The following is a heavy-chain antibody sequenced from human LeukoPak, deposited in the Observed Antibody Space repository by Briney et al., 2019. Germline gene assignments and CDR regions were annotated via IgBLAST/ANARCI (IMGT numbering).Heavy chain of an antibody. Sequence: PGGSLRLSCAASGFTYSSYAMSWVRQAPGKGLEWVAIISYDGTNKYYADSVKGRFTISRDNSKNTLYLQMNSLRAEDTAVYYCAKGVVVAPDVTPFDYWGQGTLVTVSS. CDR1: GFTYSSYA. CDR2: ISYDGTNK. J-gene: IGHJ4*02. CDR3: AKGVVVAPDVTPFDY. V-gene: IGHV3-30*04. D-gene: IGHD2-2*01.